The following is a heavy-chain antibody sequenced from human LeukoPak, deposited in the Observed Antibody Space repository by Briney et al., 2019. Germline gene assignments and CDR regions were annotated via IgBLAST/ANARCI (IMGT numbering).Heavy chain of an antibody. CDR2: INSNGGST. J-gene: IGHJ4*02. CDR1: GFTYSSYA. Sequence: PGGSLRLSCAASGFTYSSYAMTWVRQAPGKGLEWVSLINSNGGSTYYADSVKGRFTISRDNSKNTLYLQMNSLRGEDTAIYYCAKEVGPASDCFDYWGQGTLVTVSS. CDR3: AKEVGPASDCFDY. D-gene: IGHD1-26*01. V-gene: IGHV3-23*01.